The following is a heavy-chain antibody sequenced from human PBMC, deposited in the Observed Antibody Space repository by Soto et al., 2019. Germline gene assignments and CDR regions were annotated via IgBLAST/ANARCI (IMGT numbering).Heavy chain of an antibody. CDR1: GFTFSSYA. J-gene: IGHJ6*02. D-gene: IGHD4-17*01. CDR2: ISGSGGST. V-gene: IGHV3-23*01. Sequence: EVQLLASGGGLVQPGGSLRLSCAASGFTFSSYAMSWVRQAPGKGLEWVSAISGSGGSTYYADSVKGRFTISRDNSKNTLYLQINSLRAEDTAVYYCAKDRYVTTGPHGMDFWGQGTTVTVSS. CDR3: AKDRYVTTGPHGMDF.